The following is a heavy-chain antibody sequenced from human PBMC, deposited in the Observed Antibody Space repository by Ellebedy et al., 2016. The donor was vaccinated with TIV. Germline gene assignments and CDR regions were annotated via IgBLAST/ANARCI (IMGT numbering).Heavy chain of an antibody. V-gene: IGHV1-2*02. CDR1: GYTFTSYG. CDR3: ASNLLWFGEWGWFDP. Sequence: AASVKVSCKASGYTFTSYGISWVRQAPGQGLEWMGWINPNSGGTNYAQKFQGRVTMTRDTSISTAYMELSRLRSDDTAVYYCASNLLWFGEWGWFDPWGQGTLVTVSS. D-gene: IGHD3-10*01. CDR2: INPNSGGT. J-gene: IGHJ5*02.